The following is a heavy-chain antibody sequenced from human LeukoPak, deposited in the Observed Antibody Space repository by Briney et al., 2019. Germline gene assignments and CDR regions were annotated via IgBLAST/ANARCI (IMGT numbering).Heavy chain of an antibody. CDR2: ISSSSDTI. Sequence: GRSLRLSCAASGFTFSDYSFNWVRQPPGKGLEWLSYISSSSDTIYYADSVKGRFTISRDNARNSLYLQMNTLRVEDTAVYYCARDLNRFDPWGQGTLVTVSS. V-gene: IGHV3-48*04. J-gene: IGHJ5*02. CDR1: GFTFSDYS. CDR3: ARDLNRFDP.